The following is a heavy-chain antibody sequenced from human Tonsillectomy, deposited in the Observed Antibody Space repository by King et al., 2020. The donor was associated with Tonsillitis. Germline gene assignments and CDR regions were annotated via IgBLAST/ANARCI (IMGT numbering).Heavy chain of an antibody. CDR3: ARGGGYDYDTSGWIDY. CDR2: ISGYNGNT. CDR1: GYTFTSYG. V-gene: IGHV1-18*04. J-gene: IGHJ4*02. D-gene: IGHD3-22*01. Sequence: QLVQSGAEVKKPGASVKVSCRASGYTFTSYGISWVRQAPGQGLEWMGWISGYNGNTNYAEKFQGRITMTTDTSTSTAYMELRSLTSDDTAVYYCARGGGYDYDTSGWIDYWGQGALGSVSS.